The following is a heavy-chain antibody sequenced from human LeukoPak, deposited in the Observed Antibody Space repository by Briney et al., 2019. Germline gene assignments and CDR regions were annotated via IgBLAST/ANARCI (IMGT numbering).Heavy chain of an antibody. CDR2: IIPIFGTA. V-gene: IGHV1-69*13. D-gene: IGHD3-3*01. CDR1: GGTFSSYA. J-gene: IGHJ5*02. CDR3: ARERGVSDSRGKFWNAYYTGINWFDP. Sequence: SVKVSCKASGGTFSSYAISWVRQAPGQGLEWMGGIIPIFGTANYAQKFQGRVTITADESTSTAYMELSSLRTEDTAVYYCARERGVSDSRGKFWNAYYTGINWFDPWGQGTLVTVSS.